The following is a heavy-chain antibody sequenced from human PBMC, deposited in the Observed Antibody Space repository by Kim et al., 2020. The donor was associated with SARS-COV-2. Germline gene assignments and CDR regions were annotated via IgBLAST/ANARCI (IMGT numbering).Heavy chain of an antibody. D-gene: IGHD1-26*01. J-gene: IGHJ6*02. Sequence: GGSLRLSCAASGFTFSSYSMNWVRQAPGKGLEWVSYISSSSTIYYADSVKGRFTISRDNAKNSLYLQMNSLRAEDTAVYYCARAGSGSYYYYYGMDVWGQGTTVTVSS. CDR2: ISSSSTI. CDR1: GFTFSSYS. V-gene: IGHV3-48*04. CDR3: ARAGSGSYYYYYGMDV.